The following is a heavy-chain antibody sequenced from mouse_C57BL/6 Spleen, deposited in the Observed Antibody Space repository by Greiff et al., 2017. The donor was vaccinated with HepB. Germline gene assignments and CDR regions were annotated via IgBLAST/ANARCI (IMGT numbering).Heavy chain of an antibody. V-gene: IGHV1-69*01. Sequence: VQLQQPGAELVMPGASVKLSCKASGYTFTSYWMHWVKQRPGQGLEWIGEIDPSDSYTNYNQKFKGKSTLTVDKSSSTAYMQLSSLTSEDSAVYYCARFGSSYRGYFDYWGQGTTLTVSS. D-gene: IGHD1-1*01. CDR3: ARFGSSYRGYFDY. CDR1: GYTFTSYW. CDR2: IDPSDSYT. J-gene: IGHJ2*01.